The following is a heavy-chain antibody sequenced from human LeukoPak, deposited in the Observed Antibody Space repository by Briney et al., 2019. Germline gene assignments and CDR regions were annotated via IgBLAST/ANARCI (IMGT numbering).Heavy chain of an antibody. CDR2: ISAYNGNT. CDR1: EYTFISYY. CDR3: ARLYCGGDCLDY. D-gene: IGHD2-21*01. V-gene: IGHV1-18*01. J-gene: IGHJ4*02. Sequence: ASVKVSCKTSEYTFISYYIHWVRQAPGQGLEWMGWISAYNGNTNYAQKLQGRVTMTTDTSTSTAYMELRSLRSDDTAVYYCARLYCGGDCLDYWGQGTLVTVSS.